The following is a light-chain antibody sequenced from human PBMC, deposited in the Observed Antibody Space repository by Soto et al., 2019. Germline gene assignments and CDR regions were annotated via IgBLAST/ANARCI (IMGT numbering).Light chain of an antibody. CDR3: QQRTDWPPLT. CDR2: DAS. V-gene: IGKV3-11*01. CDR1: QNINTY. J-gene: IGKJ4*01. Sequence: EIVLTPSPATLSLSPGESATLSCRASQNINTYLAWYQQKPGQPPRLLMFDASNRASGTPARFSGTGSGTDFTLTISSLEPEDFGVYYCQQRTDWPPLTFGGGTNVQIK.